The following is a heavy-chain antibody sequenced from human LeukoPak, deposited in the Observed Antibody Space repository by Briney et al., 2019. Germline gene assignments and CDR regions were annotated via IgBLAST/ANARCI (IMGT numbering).Heavy chain of an antibody. Sequence: SETLSLTCTVSDYSISSGYYWGWIRQPPGKGLEWIGSIYHSGSTYHNPSLKSRVTISVDTSKNQFSLKLSSVTAADTAVYYCAREVRYSYGYAHAFDIWGQGTMVTVSS. J-gene: IGHJ3*02. CDR2: IYHSGST. CDR1: DYSISSGYY. D-gene: IGHD5-18*01. V-gene: IGHV4-38-2*02. CDR3: AREVRYSYGYAHAFDI.